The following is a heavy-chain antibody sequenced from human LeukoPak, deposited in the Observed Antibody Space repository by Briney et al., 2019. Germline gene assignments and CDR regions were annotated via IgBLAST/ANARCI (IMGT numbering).Heavy chain of an antibody. D-gene: IGHD3-3*01. J-gene: IGHJ4*02. Sequence: SETLSLTCAVYGGSFSGYYWSWIRQPPGKGLEWIGEINHSGSTNYNPSLKSRVTISVDTSKNQFSLKLSSVTAADTAVYYCARLLNYDFWSGSMGDYWGQGTLVTVSS. CDR3: ARLLNYDFWSGSMGDY. CDR2: INHSGST. V-gene: IGHV4-34*01. CDR1: GGSFSGYY.